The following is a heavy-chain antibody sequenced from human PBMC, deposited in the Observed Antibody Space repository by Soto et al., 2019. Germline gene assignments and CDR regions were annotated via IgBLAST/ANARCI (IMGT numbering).Heavy chain of an antibody. J-gene: IGHJ4*02. CDR2: IWYDGSNK. V-gene: IGHV3-30*02. D-gene: IGHD6-13*01. CDR1: GFTFSSYG. Sequence: GGSLRLSCAASGFTFSSYGMDWVRQAPGKGLEGVALIWYDGSNKHYADSVKGRFTISRDNSKNTLYLQMNSLRAEDTVLFYWGKEGVREAAGISPLAHGGRGTLVTV. CDR3: GKEGVREAAGISPLAH.